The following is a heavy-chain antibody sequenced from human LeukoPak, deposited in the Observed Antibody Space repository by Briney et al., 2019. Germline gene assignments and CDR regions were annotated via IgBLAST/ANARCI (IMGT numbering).Heavy chain of an antibody. CDR1: GFTFSSYA. D-gene: IGHD4/OR15-4a*01. V-gene: IGHV3-30-3*01. CDR2: ISYDGSNK. Sequence: PGRSLRLSCAASGFTFSSYAMHWVRQAPGKGLEWVAVISYDGSNKYYADSVKGRFTISRDNSKNTLYLQMNSLRAEDTAVYYCAKGVHQLVYKYGMDVWGRGTTVTVSS. J-gene: IGHJ6*01. CDR3: AKGVHQLVYKYGMDV.